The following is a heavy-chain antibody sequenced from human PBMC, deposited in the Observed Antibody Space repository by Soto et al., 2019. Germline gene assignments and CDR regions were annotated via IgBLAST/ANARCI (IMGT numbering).Heavy chain of an antibody. CDR2: VSSSGSTI. CDR1: GFTFSDYY. CDR3: ARDWTAAYSFDY. Sequence: GGSLRLSCAASGFTFSDYYMSWIRQAPGKWLEWVSYVSSSGSTIYYADSVKGRFTISRDNAKKSLYLQMNSLRAEDTAVYYCARDWTAAYSFDYWGQGXLVTVYS. J-gene: IGHJ4*02. D-gene: IGHD6-13*01. V-gene: IGHV3-11*01.